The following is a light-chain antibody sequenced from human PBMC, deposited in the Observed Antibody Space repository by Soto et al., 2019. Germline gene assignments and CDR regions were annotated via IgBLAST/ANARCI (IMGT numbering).Light chain of an antibody. J-gene: IGLJ1*01. V-gene: IGLV2-14*01. CDR3: SSYSSSTIRV. Sequence: QSALTQPASVSGSPGRSITISCTGTSSDVGGYNYVSWYQHHPGKAPKLMIYEVTNRPSGISNRFSGSKSGNTASLSISGPQAEDEADYYCSSYSSSTIRVFGTGTKVTVL. CDR1: SSDVGGYNY. CDR2: EVT.